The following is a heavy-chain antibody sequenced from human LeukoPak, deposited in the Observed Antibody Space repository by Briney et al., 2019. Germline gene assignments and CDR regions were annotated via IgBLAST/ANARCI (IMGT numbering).Heavy chain of an antibody. D-gene: IGHD1-26*01. V-gene: IGHV4-39*07. CDR1: GGSISSSSYY. Sequence: PSETLSLTCXVSGGSISSSSYYWGWIRQPPGKGLEWIESIYYSGSTYYNPSLKSRVTISVDTSKNQFSLKLSSVTAADTAVYYCARGYSGSYYGYWGQGTLVTVSS. J-gene: IGHJ4*02. CDR3: ARGYSGSYYGY. CDR2: IYYSGST.